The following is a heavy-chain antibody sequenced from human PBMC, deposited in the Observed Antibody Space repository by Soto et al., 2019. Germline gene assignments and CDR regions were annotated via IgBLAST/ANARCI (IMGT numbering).Heavy chain of an antibody. CDR1: GFTFSSYG. D-gene: IGHD3-10*01. J-gene: IGHJ6*03. CDR2: IWYDGSNK. V-gene: IGHV3-33*01. CDR3: AREGDVGGKRPYYYMDV. Sequence: QVQLVESGGGVVQPGRSLRLSCAASGFTFSSYGMHWVRQAPGKGLEWVAVIWYDGSNKYYADSVKGRFTISRDNSKNTLYLQMNRLRAEDTAVYYCAREGDVGGKRPYYYMDVWGKGTTVTVSS.